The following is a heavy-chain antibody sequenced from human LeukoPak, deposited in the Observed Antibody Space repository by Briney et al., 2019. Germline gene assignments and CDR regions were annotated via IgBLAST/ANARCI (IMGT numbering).Heavy chain of an antibody. CDR3: ASTPITIFGVVIIKSRYFDY. V-gene: IGHV4-61*02. D-gene: IGHD3-3*01. J-gene: IGHJ4*02. CDR1: GGSISSGSYY. Sequence: SETLSLTCTVSGGSISSGSYYWSWIRQPAGKGLEWIGRIYTSGSTNYNPSLKSRVTISVDTSKNLFSLKLSSVTAADTAVYYCASTPITIFGVVIIKSRYFDYWGQGTLVTVSS. CDR2: IYTSGST.